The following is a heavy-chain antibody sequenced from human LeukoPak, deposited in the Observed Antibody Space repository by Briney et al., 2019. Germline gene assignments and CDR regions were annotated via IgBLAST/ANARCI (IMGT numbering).Heavy chain of an antibody. J-gene: IGHJ4*02. CDR3: AKRGVVIRAVLVVGFHKEAYYFDA. CDR1: GITLSNYG. Sequence: GGSLCLYCVVSGITLSNYGMSWVRQGPGKGLEWGAGISDRGGSTNYADSVKGRFTISRDNPKNTPYLKMNSLRSEDTAVYFCAKRGVVIRAVLVVGFHKEAYYFDAWGQGALVTVSS. CDR2: ISDRGGST. V-gene: IGHV3-23*01. D-gene: IGHD2-15*01.